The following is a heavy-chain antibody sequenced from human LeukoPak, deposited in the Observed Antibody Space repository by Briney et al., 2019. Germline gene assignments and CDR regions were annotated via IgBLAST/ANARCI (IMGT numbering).Heavy chain of an antibody. D-gene: IGHD3-22*01. CDR3: VRDRYDSSGYLDY. Sequence: GGSLRLSCAASGFTFSSYTMDWVRQAPGGGLEWVSSINSGSLSIYYADSVKGRFTISRDNDKNSLSLQMTSLRAEDTAVYFCVRDRYDSSGYLDYWGQGTLVTVSS. CDR2: INSGSLSI. CDR1: GFTFSSYT. J-gene: IGHJ4*02. V-gene: IGHV3-21*01.